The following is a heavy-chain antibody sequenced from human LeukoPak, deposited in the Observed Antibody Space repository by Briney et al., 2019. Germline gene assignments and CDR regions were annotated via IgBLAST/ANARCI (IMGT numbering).Heavy chain of an antibody. D-gene: IGHD2-2*01. CDR3: AKGDCSSTSCCSVT. V-gene: IGHV3-23*01. CDR1: GFTFSSYA. Sequence: GGSLRLSCAASGFTFSSYAMTWVRQAPGKGLEWVSAISGSGGSTYYADSVKGRFTISRDNSKNTLYLQMNSLRAEDTAVYYCAKGDCSSTSCCSVTWGQGTLVTVSS. J-gene: IGHJ4*02. CDR2: ISGSGGST.